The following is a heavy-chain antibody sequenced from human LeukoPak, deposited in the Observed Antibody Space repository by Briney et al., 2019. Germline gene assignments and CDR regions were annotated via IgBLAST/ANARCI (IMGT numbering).Heavy chain of an antibody. V-gene: IGHV4-59*08. D-gene: IGHD6-6*01. CDR2: IYYTGST. Sequence: RASETLSLTCSVSGGSISSLYWSWSRQPPGKGLEWIGYIYYTGSTNYNPSLKSRVTMVVDMSKNQFSLRLSSVPAADTAVYYCARHRAYSSSSPFDYWGQGTLVTVSS. CDR1: GGSISSLY. J-gene: IGHJ4*02. CDR3: ARHRAYSSSSPFDY.